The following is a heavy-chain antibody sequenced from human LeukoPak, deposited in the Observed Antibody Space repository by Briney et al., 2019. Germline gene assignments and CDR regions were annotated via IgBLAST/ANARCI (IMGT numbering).Heavy chain of an antibody. V-gene: IGHV4-30-4*08. CDR3: ARVGGYDADLFDY. J-gene: IGHJ4*02. CDR2: IYYSGST. Sequence: SQTLSLTCTVSGGSISSGDYYWSWIRQPPGKGLEWIGYIYYSGSTYYNPSLKSRVTMSVDTSKNQFSLKLSSVTAADTAVYYCARVGGYDADLFDYWGQGTLVTVSS. D-gene: IGHD5-12*01. CDR1: GGSISSGDYY.